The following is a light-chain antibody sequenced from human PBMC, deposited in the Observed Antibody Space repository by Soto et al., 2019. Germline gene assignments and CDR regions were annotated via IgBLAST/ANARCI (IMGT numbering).Light chain of an antibody. J-gene: IGLJ2*01. Sequence: QAVLTQSPSASASLGASVKLTCTLSSGHSNYVIAWHQQQPEKGPRYLMKLNSDGSHSKGDGIPDRFSGSSSGAERYLTITALQSEADTDYHCQTWDTGIRVFGRGTKLTVL. V-gene: IGLV4-69*01. CDR3: QTWDTGIRV. CDR2: LNSDGSH. CDR1: SGHSNYV.